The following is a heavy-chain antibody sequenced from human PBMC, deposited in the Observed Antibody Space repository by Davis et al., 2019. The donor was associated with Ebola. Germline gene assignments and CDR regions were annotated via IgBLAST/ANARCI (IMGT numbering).Heavy chain of an antibody. Sequence: GESLKISCAASGFTFSSYSMNWVRQAPGKGLEWVANIKQDGSEKYYVDSVKGRFTISRDNAKNSLYLQMNSLRAEDTAVYYCASEVHGMDVWGQGTTVTVSS. V-gene: IGHV3-7*01. CDR1: GFTFSSYS. CDR2: IKQDGSEK. J-gene: IGHJ6*02. CDR3: ASEVHGMDV.